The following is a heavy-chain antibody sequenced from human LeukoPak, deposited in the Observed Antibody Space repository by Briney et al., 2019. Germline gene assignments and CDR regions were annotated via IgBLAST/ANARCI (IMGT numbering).Heavy chain of an antibody. D-gene: IGHD3-10*01. J-gene: IGHJ4*02. Sequence: ASVKVFCKASGYTFTSYDINWVRQATGQGLQWMVWMNPNGGNTGYAQKFQGRVTMTRNTSISTAYMELSSLRSEDTAVYYCARDGGSFGYWGQGTLVTVSS. CDR2: MNPNGGNT. V-gene: IGHV1-8*01. CDR3: ARDGGSFGY. CDR1: GYTFTSYD.